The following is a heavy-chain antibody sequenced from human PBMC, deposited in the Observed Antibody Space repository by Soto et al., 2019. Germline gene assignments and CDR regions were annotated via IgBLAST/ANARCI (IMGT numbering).Heavy chain of an antibody. J-gene: IGHJ5*02. Sequence: QVQLQESGPGLVKPSQTLSLTCTVSGGSISGYCWTWIRQPPGKGLEWIGYSRDSGSTNSNPSLKSRVTISLDASKNEFSLNLRSVTAADTAVYYCARTTIIGTSRRGWLDPWGQGILVTVSS. D-gene: IGHD1-20*01. V-gene: IGHV4-59*01. CDR1: GGSISGYC. CDR2: SRDSGST. CDR3: ARTTIIGTSRRGWLDP.